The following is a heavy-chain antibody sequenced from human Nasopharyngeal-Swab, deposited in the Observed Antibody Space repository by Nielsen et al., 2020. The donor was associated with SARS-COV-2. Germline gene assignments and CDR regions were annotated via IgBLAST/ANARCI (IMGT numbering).Heavy chain of an antibody. CDR2: ISGSGGST. V-gene: IGHV3-23*01. D-gene: IGHD6-13*01. J-gene: IGHJ6*02. CDR3: AKAEGSNNYYYYGMDV. Sequence: VRQAPGKGLEWVSAISGSGGSTYYADSVKGRFTISRDNSTNTLYLQMNSLRAEDTAVYYCAKAEGSNNYYYYGMDVWGQGTTVTVSS.